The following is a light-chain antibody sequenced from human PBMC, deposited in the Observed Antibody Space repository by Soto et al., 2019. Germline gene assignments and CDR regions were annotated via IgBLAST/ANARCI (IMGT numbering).Light chain of an antibody. Sequence: QSALTQPASVSGSPGQSITISCTGTSSDVGGYNYVSWYQHHPGKAPKLMIYEVSNRPSGVSNRFSGSKSGNTASLTISGXXXXXXXDYYCSSYTGSSTPVFGGGTKLTVL. CDR2: EVS. V-gene: IGLV2-14*01. J-gene: IGLJ3*02. CDR3: SSYTGSSTPV. CDR1: SSDVGGYNY.